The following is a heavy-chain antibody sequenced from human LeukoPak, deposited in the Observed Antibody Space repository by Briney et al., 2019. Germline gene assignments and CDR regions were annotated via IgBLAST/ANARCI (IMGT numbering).Heavy chain of an antibody. J-gene: IGHJ5*02. CDR3: ARVRGCSSTSCYWNWFDP. CDR2: IIPIFGTA. D-gene: IGHD2-2*01. V-gene: IGHV1-69*05. Sequence: GSSVKVSCKASGGTFNSYAISWVRQAPGQGLEWMGGIIPIFGTANYAQKFQGRVTITTDESTSTAYMELSSLRSEDTAVYYCARVRGCSSTSCYWNWFDPWGQGTLVTVSS. CDR1: GGTFNSYA.